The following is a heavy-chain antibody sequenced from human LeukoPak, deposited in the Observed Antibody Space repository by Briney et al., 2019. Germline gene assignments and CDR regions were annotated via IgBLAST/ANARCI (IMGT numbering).Heavy chain of an antibody. CDR1: GGSISSYY. D-gene: IGHD6-13*01. CDR3: ARGRRAAAGLYYFDY. J-gene: IGHJ4*02. V-gene: IGHV4-59*01. CDR2: IYYSGST. Sequence: SETLSLTCTVSGGSISSYYWSWIRQPPGKGLEWIGYIYYSGSTNYNPSLKGRVTISVDTSKNQFSLKLSSVTAADTAVYYCARGRRAAAGLYYFDYWGQGTLVTVSS.